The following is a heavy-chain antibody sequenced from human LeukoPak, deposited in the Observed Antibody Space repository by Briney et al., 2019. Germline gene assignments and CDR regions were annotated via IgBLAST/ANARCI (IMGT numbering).Heavy chain of an antibody. CDR1: GYTFTNYA. CDR2: INAGNGNT. J-gene: IGHJ5*02. Sequence: ASVEVSCKASGYTFTNYALHWVRQAPGQRFEWMGWINAGNGNTKYPQKFQGRVTITRDTSANTAYMQLSSLRSEDTAVYYCARGTYYTFWSGSFDPWGQGTLVTVSS. V-gene: IGHV1-3*01. CDR3: ARGTYYTFWSGSFDP. D-gene: IGHD3-3*01.